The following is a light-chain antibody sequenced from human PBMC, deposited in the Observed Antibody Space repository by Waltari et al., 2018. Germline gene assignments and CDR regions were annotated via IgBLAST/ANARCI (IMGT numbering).Light chain of an antibody. CDR1: PSVSSTS. Sequence: EVVLTQSPVTLSLSPGERATLSCRASPSVSSTSVAWYQKKAVLPPRLLIFGATIRATGIPDRFSGSGSGTEFTLTIDRLEPEDSAVYYCHQYGTSPRTFGQGTKVEIK. J-gene: IGKJ1*01. CDR2: GAT. CDR3: HQYGTSPRT. V-gene: IGKV3-20*01.